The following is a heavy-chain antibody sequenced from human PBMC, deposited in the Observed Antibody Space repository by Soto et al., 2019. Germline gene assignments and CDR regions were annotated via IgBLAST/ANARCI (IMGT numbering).Heavy chain of an antibody. J-gene: IGHJ4*02. D-gene: IGHD1-1*01. CDR1: CGSISSYY. CDR2: IYYSGST. Sequence: PSETLSLTCTVSCGSISSYYWSWIRQPPGKGLERIGYIYYSGSTNYNPSLKSRVTISVDTSKNQFSLKLTAVTAADTAVYYCARTEWVQAFDYWGQGTLVTVSS. CDR3: ARTEWVQAFDY. V-gene: IGHV4-59*01.